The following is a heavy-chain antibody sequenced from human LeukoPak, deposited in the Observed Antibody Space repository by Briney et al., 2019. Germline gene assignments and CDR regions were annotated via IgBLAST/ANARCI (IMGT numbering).Heavy chain of an antibody. CDR1: GFTFSSYG. CDR3: ARGSKTAGTIYSFDY. Sequence: PGGSLRLSCAASGFTFSSYGMSWVRQAPGKGLEWVSGISVSVDSTYYADSVKGRFTISRDNSKNTGYLQMNSLRAEDTAVYYCARGSKTAGTIYSFDYWGQGTLVTVSS. V-gene: IGHV3-23*01. J-gene: IGHJ4*02. D-gene: IGHD6-13*01. CDR2: ISVSVDST.